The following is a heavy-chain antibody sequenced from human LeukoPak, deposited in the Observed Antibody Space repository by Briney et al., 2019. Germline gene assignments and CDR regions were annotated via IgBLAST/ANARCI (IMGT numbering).Heavy chain of an antibody. Sequence: ASVKVSCRASGYTFTSHGISWVRQAPGQGLEWMGWISAYNGNTNYAQKLQGRVTMTTDTSTSTAYMELRSLRSDDTAVYYCASVFSEGYYFDYWGQGTLVTVSS. D-gene: IGHD1-26*01. V-gene: IGHV1-18*01. CDR1: GYTFTSHG. CDR2: ISAYNGNT. CDR3: ASVFSEGYYFDY. J-gene: IGHJ4*02.